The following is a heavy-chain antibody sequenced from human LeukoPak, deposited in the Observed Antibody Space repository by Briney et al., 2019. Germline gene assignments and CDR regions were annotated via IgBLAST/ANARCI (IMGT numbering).Heavy chain of an antibody. J-gene: IGHJ4*02. D-gene: IGHD3-16*01. CDR3: ASGRQLGY. CDR2: IKQDGSEK. CDR1: GFTFSSKW. V-gene: IGHV3-7*01. Sequence: GGSLRLSCAASGFTFSSKWTSWVRQAPGKGLEWVANIKQDGSEKYYVDSVKGRFTISRDNAKNSLYLQMISLRAEDTALYYCASGRQLGYWGQGTLVTVSS.